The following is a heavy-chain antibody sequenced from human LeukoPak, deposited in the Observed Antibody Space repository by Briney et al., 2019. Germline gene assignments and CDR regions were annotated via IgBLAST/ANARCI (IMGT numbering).Heavy chain of an antibody. CDR1: GFTFSSYA. Sequence: GGSLRLSCAASGFTFSSYAMHWVRQAPGKGLEWVAVISYDGSNKYYADSVKGRFTISRDNSKNTLYLQMNSLRAEDTAVYYCARDYGGNPGGYWGQGTLVTVSS. J-gene: IGHJ4*02. D-gene: IGHD4-23*01. CDR3: ARDYGGNPGGY. CDR2: ISYDGSNK. V-gene: IGHV3-30*04.